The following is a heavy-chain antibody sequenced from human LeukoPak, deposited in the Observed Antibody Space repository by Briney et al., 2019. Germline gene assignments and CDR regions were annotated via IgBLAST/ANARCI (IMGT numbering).Heavy chain of an antibody. D-gene: IGHD3-3*01. V-gene: IGHV3-66*02. J-gene: IGHJ4*02. CDR3: ARGLPYYDFWSVPFDY. CDR2: IYSGGST. CDR1: GFTVSSNY. Sequence: GGSLRLSCAASGFTVSSNYMSWVRQAPGKGLEWVSVIYSGGSTYDAHSVKGRFTISRDTSKNTLYIKMNSLRGEDTAVYYCARGLPYYDFWSVPFDYWGQGTLVTVSS.